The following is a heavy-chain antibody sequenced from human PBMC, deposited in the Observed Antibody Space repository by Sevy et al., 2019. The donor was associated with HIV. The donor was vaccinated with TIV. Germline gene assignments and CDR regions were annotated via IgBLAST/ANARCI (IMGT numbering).Heavy chain of an antibody. Sequence: KQSQTLSLTCAISGDSVSSNSAAWNWIRQSPSRGLEWLGRTYYRSKWYNEYAVSVKSRITINPDTSKNQFSLQLNSVTPEDTAVYYCARVRLRYCSGGSCPRRYYYYGMDVWGQGTTVTVSS. CDR3: ARVRLRYCSGGSCPRRYYYYGMDV. J-gene: IGHJ6*02. V-gene: IGHV6-1*01. D-gene: IGHD2-15*01. CDR1: GDSVSSNSAA. CDR2: TYYRSKWYN.